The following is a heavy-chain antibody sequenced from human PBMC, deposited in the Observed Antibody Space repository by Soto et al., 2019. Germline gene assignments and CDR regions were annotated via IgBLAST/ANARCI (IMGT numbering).Heavy chain of an antibody. Sequence: QVQLVESGGGVVQPGTSLRLSCAASGFIFSNYGMHWVRQAPGKGLEWVAIILHDGSNKYYADSVKGRFVISRDNSKNTLYLQTNSLRAEDTAVYYCARGLPADCWGQGSLVTVSS. CDR2: ILHDGSNK. D-gene: IGHD5-12*01. J-gene: IGHJ4*02. CDR1: GFIFSNYG. CDR3: ARGLPADC. V-gene: IGHV3-30*03.